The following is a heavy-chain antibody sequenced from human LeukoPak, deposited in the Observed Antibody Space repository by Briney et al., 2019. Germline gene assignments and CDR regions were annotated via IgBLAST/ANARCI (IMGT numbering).Heavy chain of an antibody. CDR2: IYYSGST. CDR3: ARQWGADFDY. Sequence: SETLSLTCTVSGGSISSTIYYWGWIRQPPGKGLEWIGSIYYSGSTYYNPSLKSRVTISVDTSKNQFSLKLSSVTAADTAVYYCARQWGADFDYWGQGTLVTVSS. CDR1: GGSISSTIYY. V-gene: IGHV4-39*01. D-gene: IGHD3-16*01. J-gene: IGHJ4*02.